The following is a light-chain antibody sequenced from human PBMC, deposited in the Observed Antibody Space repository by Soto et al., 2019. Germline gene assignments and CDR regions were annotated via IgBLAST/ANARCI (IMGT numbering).Light chain of an antibody. V-gene: IGKV3-15*01. CDR1: QSVSSN. CDR3: QQYNNWPRT. Sequence: EIVMTQSPATLSVSPGERATLSCRASQSVSSNLAWYQQKPGQAPRLLIYGASTRATAIPARFSGSGSATEFTLTISSLQSEDFAVYYCQQYNNWPRTFGQGTKMEIK. J-gene: IGKJ1*01. CDR2: GAS.